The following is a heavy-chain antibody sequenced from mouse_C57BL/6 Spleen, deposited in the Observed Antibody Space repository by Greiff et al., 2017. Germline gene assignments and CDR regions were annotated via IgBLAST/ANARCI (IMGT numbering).Heavy chain of an antibody. CDR3: VRGYYGSSYWYFDV. D-gene: IGHD1-1*01. CDR1: GFSLSTSGMG. J-gene: IGHJ1*03. V-gene: IGHV8-12*01. Sequence: QVTLKVSGPGILQSSQTLSLTCSFSGFSLSTSGMGVSWIRQPSGKGLEWLAHIYWDDDKRYNPSLKSRLTISKDTSRNQVFLKITRVDTADTATYYCVRGYYGSSYWYFDVWGTGTTVTVSS. CDR2: IYWDDDK.